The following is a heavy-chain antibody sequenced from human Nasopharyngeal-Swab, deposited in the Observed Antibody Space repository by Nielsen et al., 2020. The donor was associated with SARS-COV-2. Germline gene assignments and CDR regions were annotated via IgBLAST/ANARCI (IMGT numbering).Heavy chain of an antibody. D-gene: IGHD6-6*01. CDR1: GCSISSYY. Sequence: SETLSLTCTVSGCSISSYYWSWIRQPPGKGLEWIGYIYYSGSTNYKPSLKSRVTISVDTSKNPFSPKLSSVTAADTAVYYCARVFKESSFSSSSGPFDYWGQGTLVTVSS. CDR3: ARVFKESSFSSSSGPFDY. CDR2: IYYSGST. V-gene: IGHV4-59*01. J-gene: IGHJ4*02.